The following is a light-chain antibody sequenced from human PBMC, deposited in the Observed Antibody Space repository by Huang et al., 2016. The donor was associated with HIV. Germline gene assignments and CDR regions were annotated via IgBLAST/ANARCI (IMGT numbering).Light chain of an antibody. J-gene: IGKJ2*01. CDR1: QSVSSS. CDR2: DAS. Sequence: EIVLTQSPATLSLSPGERATLSCRASQSVSSSLAWYQKKPGQPPTLRIYDASNRATGIPARFSGSGSGTDFTLTVSSLEPEDFAIYYCQHRGNWPYTFGQGTKLEIK. V-gene: IGKV3-11*01. CDR3: QHRGNWPYT.